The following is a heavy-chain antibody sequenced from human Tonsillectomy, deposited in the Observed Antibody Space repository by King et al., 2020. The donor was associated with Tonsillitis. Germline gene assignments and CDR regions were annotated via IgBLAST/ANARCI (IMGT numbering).Heavy chain of an antibody. V-gene: IGHV3-9*01. CDR3: AKGADDILTGHNDY. CDR1: GFTFDDYA. D-gene: IGHD3-9*01. J-gene: IGHJ4*02. CDR2: ISWNSGSI. Sequence: VQLVESGGGLVQPGRSLRLSCAASGFTFDDYAMHWVRQAPGKGLEWVSGISWNSGSIGYADSVKGRFTISRDNAKNSLYLQMNSLRAEDTALYYCAKGADDILTGHNDYWGQGTLVTVSS.